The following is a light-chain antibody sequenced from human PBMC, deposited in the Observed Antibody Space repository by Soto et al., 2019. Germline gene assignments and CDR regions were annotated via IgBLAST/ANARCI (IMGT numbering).Light chain of an antibody. Sequence: EIVMTQSPATLSVSLGERATLSCRASQSVNSNLAWYQEKPGQAPRLLICCASTRASGIPARFSGSGSGTEFTLTISSLQSEDFAIYCCQQYSNWTFGQGTKVEIK. V-gene: IGKV3-15*01. J-gene: IGKJ1*01. CDR2: CAS. CDR3: QQYSNWT. CDR1: QSVNSN.